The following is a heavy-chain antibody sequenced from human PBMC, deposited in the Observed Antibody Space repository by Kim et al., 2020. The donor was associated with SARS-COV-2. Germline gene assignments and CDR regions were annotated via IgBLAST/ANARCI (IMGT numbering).Heavy chain of an antibody. CDR2: IKSKTDGRTT. J-gene: IGHJ4*02. CDR1: GFTFSNAW. V-gene: IGHV3-15*01. D-gene: IGHD4-17*01. CDR3: TTRILTTVTTITDY. Sequence: GGSLRLSCAASGFTFSNAWMSWVRQAPGKGLEWVGRIKSKTDGRTTDYAAPVKGRFTISRDDSKNTLYLQMNSLKTEDTAVYYCTTRILTTVTTITDYWGQGTLVTVSS.